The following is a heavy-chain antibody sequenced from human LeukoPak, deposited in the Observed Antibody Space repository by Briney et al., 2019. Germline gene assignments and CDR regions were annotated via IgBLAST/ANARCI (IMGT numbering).Heavy chain of an antibody. D-gene: IGHD3-22*01. V-gene: IGHV3-30*02. J-gene: IGHJ4*02. CDR3: ARAGGYYRPFDY. Sequence: GGSLRLSCAASGFTFSSYGMRWVRQAPGKGLEGVALIWYDGSNKYYADSVKGRFTIPRDNSKNTLYLQMGSLRAEHMAVYYCARAGGYYRPFDYWGQGTLVTVSS. CDR2: IWYDGSNK. CDR1: GFTFSSYG.